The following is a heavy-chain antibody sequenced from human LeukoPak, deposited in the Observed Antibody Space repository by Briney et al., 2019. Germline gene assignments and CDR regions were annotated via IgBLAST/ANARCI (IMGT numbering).Heavy chain of an antibody. V-gene: IGHV4-61*02. Sequence: SETLSLTCTVSGGSISSGGYYWGWIRQPAGKGLEWIGRIYTSGSTNYNPSLKSRVTISVDTSKNQFSLKLSSVTAADTAVYYCAREVDSSREVWFDPWGQGTLVTVSS. CDR2: IYTSGST. D-gene: IGHD6-13*01. CDR1: GGSISSGGYY. J-gene: IGHJ5*02. CDR3: AREVDSSREVWFDP.